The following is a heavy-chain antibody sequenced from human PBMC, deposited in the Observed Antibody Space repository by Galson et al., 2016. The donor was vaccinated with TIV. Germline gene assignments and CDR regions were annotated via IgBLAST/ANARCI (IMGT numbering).Heavy chain of an antibody. CDR3: ARGHYYDSSGYSFDF. CDR2: MSPSNGNT. V-gene: IGHV1-8*01. J-gene: IGHJ4*02. CDR1: GYTFTSFD. D-gene: IGHD3-22*01. Sequence: SVKVSCKASGYTFTSFDISWIRQAPGQGLEWMGWMSPSNGNTGYAQKFRGRITMTRHPSTTTVYMELSGLTSVDTAVYYCARGHYYDSSGYSFDFWGQGTLVTVSS.